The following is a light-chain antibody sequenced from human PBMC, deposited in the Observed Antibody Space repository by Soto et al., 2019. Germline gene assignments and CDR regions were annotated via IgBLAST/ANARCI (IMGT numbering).Light chain of an antibody. V-gene: IGLV2-14*01. Sequence: QSVLTLPASVSGSPGQPITISCTETSSDVGGYNYVSWYQQHPGKAPKLMIYYGSNRPTVVSKRFSGSKFGNTASLTISGLQAEDEADYYCSSYTGSSTRLCGTGSKVTVL. CDR2: YGS. CDR3: SSYTGSSTRL. CDR1: SSDVGGYNY. J-gene: IGLJ1*01.